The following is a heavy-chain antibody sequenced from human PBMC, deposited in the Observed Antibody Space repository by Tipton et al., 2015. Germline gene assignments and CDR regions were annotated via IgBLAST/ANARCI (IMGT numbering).Heavy chain of an antibody. D-gene: IGHD6-25*01. J-gene: IGHJ4*02. CDR1: GLAFSDYY. CDR2: ISNSGATI. V-gene: IGHV3-11*01. CDR3: VSLAADF. Sequence: SLRLSCAASGLAFSDYYMHWIRQAPGKGLECISYISNSGATIYYADSVKGRFTISRDNAKNSVSLQMSSLRAEDTAMYYCVSLAADFWGQGTLVTVSS.